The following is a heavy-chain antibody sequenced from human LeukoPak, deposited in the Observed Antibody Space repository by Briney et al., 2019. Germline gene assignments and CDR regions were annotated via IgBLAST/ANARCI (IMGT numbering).Heavy chain of an antibody. CDR1: GFIFSCYS. V-gene: IGHV3-21*01. D-gene: IGHD3-10*01. Sequence: GSLRLSCAASGFIFSCYSMKWVRQAPGKGLEWVSSICSWWSYIYYADSVKGRFTISRDNAKNSLYLQMNSLRAEDTAVYYCARDSVRVGYGSGSLPFYWGQGTLVTVSS. J-gene: IGHJ4*02. CDR2: ICSWWSYI. CDR3: ARDSVRVGYGSGSLPFY.